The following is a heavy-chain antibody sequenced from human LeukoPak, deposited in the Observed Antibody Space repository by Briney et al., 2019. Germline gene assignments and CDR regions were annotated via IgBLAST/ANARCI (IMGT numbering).Heavy chain of an antibody. CDR2: INWNGVST. CDR1: GFTFDDYG. J-gene: IGHJ5*02. V-gene: IGHV3-20*04. D-gene: IGHD6-13*01. CDR3: ARDKVKWTAAGLYNWFDP. Sequence: AGGSLRLSCAASGFTFDDYGMSWVRQAPGKGLEWVSGINWNGVSTGYADSVKGRFTISRDNAKNSLYLQMNSLRAEDTALYYCARDKVKWTAAGLYNWFDPWGQGTLVTVSS.